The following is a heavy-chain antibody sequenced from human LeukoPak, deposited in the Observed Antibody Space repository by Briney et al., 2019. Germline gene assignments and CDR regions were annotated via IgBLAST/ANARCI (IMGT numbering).Heavy chain of an antibody. Sequence: SETLSLTCTVSGGSISSSSYYWGWIRQPPGKGLEWIGSIYYSGSTYYNPSLKSRVTIPVDTSKNQFSLKLSSVTAADTAVYYCARPETYDSSGYAFDYWGQGTLVTVSS. D-gene: IGHD3-22*01. V-gene: IGHV4-39*01. CDR2: IYYSGST. CDR3: ARPETYDSSGYAFDY. J-gene: IGHJ4*02. CDR1: GGSISSSSYY.